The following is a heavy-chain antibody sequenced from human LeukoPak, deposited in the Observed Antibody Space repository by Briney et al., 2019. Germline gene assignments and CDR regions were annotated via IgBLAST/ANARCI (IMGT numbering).Heavy chain of an antibody. CDR1: GYSFTTFY. CDR3: ARHRYCSSTSCYAPDFDY. CDR2: ISPGGSDT. V-gene: IGHV5-51*01. D-gene: IGHD2-2*01. Sequence: GESLKISCKGSGYSFTTFYIAWVRQMPGKGLEWMGIISPGGSDTRYSPSFQGQVTISADKSISTAYLQWSSLKASDTAMYYCARHRYCSSTSCYAPDFDYWGQGTLVTVSS. J-gene: IGHJ4*02.